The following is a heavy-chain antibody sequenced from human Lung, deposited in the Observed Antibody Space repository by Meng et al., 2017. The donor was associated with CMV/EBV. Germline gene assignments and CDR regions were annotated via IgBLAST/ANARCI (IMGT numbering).Heavy chain of an antibody. V-gene: IGHV4-59*01. Sequence: SETLSLTCTVSGGSISSYYWSWIRQPPGKGLEWIGYIYYSGSTNYNPSLKSRVTISVDPSKNQFSLKLSSVTAADTAVYYCARGGYYDFWSGYSYYYYYGMDVWGQGTTVTVSS. D-gene: IGHD3-3*01. CDR3: ARGGYYDFWSGYSYYYYYGMDV. CDR1: GGSISSYY. J-gene: IGHJ6*02. CDR2: IYYSGST.